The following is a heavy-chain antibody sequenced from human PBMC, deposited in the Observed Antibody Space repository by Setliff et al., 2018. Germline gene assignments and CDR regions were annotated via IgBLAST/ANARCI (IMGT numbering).Heavy chain of an antibody. CDR2: ISGSGGST. CDR1: GFTFSSYA. J-gene: IGHJ5*02. Sequence: QAGGSLRLSCAASGFTFSSYAMSWVRQAPGKGLEWVSAISGSGGSTYYADSVKGRFTITRDNSKNTLYLQMNSLRAEDTAVYYCAKDQRPNVRGVPTANWFDPWGQGTLVTVSS. CDR3: AKDQRPNVRGVPTANWFDP. D-gene: IGHD3-10*02. V-gene: IGHV3-23*01.